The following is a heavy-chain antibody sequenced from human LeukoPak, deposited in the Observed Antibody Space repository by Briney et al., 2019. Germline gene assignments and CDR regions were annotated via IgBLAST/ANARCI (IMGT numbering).Heavy chain of an antibody. Sequence: GGSLRLSCAASGFTFSIYSMSWVRQAPGKGLEWVSYISSSSSTISYADSVKGRFTISRDNAENSLYLQMNSLRAEDTAVYYCAREVSRVVRYWGQGTLVTVSS. CDR2: ISSSSSTI. D-gene: IGHD2-2*01. J-gene: IGHJ4*02. CDR3: AREVSRVVRY. CDR1: GFTFSIYS. V-gene: IGHV3-48*01.